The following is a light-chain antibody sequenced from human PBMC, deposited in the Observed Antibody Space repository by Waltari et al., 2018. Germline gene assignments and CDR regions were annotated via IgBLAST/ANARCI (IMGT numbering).Light chain of an antibody. J-gene: IGLJ2*01. Sequence: SYFLTQTPSVSVPPGQTARITCGGNNIGSRRVQWYQQKPGQAPALLLYDDTARPSGIPQRFSGSNSGNTATLIINKVEVGDEADYYCQLWDSTTDVVFGAGTRLTVL. CDR2: DDT. V-gene: IGLV3-21*02. CDR1: NIGSRR. CDR3: QLWDSTTDVV.